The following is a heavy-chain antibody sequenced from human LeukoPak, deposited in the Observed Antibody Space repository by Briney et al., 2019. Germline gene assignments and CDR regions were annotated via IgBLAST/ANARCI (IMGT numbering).Heavy chain of an antibody. Sequence: SETLSLTCTVSGDSITSTSYYWAWIRQPPGKGLDWIGSIHYSGRVSYTSSLQSRVTISVDTSKNQFSLHLSSVTAADTAVYYCARDVGYGSGSYSYGYWGQGTLVTVSS. CDR3: ARDVGYGSGSYSYGY. CDR2: IHYSGRV. J-gene: IGHJ4*02. CDR1: GDSITSTSYY. V-gene: IGHV4-39*07. D-gene: IGHD3-10*01.